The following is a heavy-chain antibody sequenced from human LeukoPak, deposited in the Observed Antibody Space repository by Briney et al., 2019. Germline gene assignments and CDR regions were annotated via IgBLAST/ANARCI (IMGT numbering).Heavy chain of an antibody. CDR1: GGSFSGYY. CDR2: INHSGST. J-gene: IGHJ5*02. CDR3: ARRERILWWFWFDP. D-gene: IGHD2-21*01. Sequence: SETLSLTCAVYGGSFSGYYWSWIRQHPGKGLEWIGEINHSGSTNYNPSLKSRVTISVDTPKNQFSLKLSSVTAADTAVYYCARRERILWWFWFDPWGQGTLVTVSS. V-gene: IGHV4-34*01.